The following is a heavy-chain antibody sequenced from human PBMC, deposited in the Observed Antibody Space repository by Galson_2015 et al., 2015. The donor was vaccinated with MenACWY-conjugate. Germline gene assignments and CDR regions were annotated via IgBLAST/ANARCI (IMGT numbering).Heavy chain of an antibody. CDR2: ISGDNINT. CDR1: GFTFSSYP. Sequence: SLRLSCAASGFTFSSYPMSWVRQAPGKGLEWVSTISGDNINTDYADSVKGRFTISRDNSKNTLFLQMNSLRAEDTALYFCARALMGIAPTDAFDIWGPGTMVTVAS. V-gene: IGHV3-23*01. D-gene: IGHD2-8*01. CDR3: ARALMGIAPTDAFDI. J-gene: IGHJ3*02.